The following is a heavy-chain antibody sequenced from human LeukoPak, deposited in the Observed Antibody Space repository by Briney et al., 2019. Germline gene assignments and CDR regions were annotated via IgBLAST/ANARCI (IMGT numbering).Heavy chain of an antibody. CDR1: GGTFSSYA. V-gene: IGHV1-69*06. Sequence: GSSVKVSCKASGGTFSSYAISWVRQAPGQGLEWMGGIIPNFGTANYAQKFQGRVTITADKSTSTAYMELSSLRSEDTAVYYCARETAYCGGGDCYAYFDYWGQGTLVTVSS. CDR3: ARETAYCGGGDCYAYFDY. J-gene: IGHJ4*02. D-gene: IGHD2-21*02. CDR2: IIPNFGTA.